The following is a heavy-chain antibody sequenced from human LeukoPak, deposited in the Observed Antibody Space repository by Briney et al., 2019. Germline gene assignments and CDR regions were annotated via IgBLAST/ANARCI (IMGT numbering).Heavy chain of an antibody. CDR2: IYYSGST. V-gene: IGHV4-39*07. CDR1: GGSISSSSYY. Sequence: PSETLSLTCTVSGGSISSSSYYWGWIRQPPGKGLEWIGSIYYSGSTYYSPSLKSRVIISLDKSNNQISLKLSSVTAADTAVYFCARGELYALDYWGQGKLVTVSS. CDR3: ARGELYALDY. J-gene: IGHJ4*02. D-gene: IGHD2-8*01.